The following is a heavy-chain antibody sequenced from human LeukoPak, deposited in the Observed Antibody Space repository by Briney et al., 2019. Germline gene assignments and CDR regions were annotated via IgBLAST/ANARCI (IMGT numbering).Heavy chain of an antibody. CDR2: ISYDGSNK. CDR3: AKDRATTVVTPLDY. D-gene: IGHD4-23*01. V-gene: IGHV3-30*18. J-gene: IGHJ4*02. Sequence: GRSLRLSCAASGFTFSSYGMHWVRQAPGKGLEWVAVISYDGSNKYYADSVKGRFTISRDNSKNTLYLQMNSLRAEDTAVYYCAKDRATTVVTPLDYWGQGTLVTVSS. CDR1: GFTFSSYG.